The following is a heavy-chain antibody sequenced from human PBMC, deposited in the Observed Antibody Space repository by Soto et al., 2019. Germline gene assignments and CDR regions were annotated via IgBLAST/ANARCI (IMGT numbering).Heavy chain of an antibody. J-gene: IGHJ4*02. CDR1: GGSISSSSYY. Sequence: SETLSLTCTVSGGSISSSSYYWGWIRQPPGKGLEWIGSIYYSGSTYYNPSLKSRVTISVDTSKNQFSLKLSSVTAADTAVYYCARHPLYYYDSSGYRGSFDYWGQGTLVTVSS. V-gene: IGHV4-39*01. CDR3: ARHPLYYYDSSGYRGSFDY. D-gene: IGHD3-22*01. CDR2: IYYSGST.